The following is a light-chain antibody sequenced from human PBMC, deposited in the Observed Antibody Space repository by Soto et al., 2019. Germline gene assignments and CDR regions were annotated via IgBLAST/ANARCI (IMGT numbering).Light chain of an antibody. V-gene: IGKV3-20*01. CDR3: QQYGSSPLT. J-gene: IGKJ4*01. CDR1: QSVSSSY. CDR2: GAS. Sequence: EIVLTQSPGILSLFPGERATLACRASQSVSSSYLAWYQQKPGQAPRLLIYGASSRATGIPDRFSGSGSGTDFTLTISRLEPEDFAVYYCQQYGSSPLTFGGGTKVDIK.